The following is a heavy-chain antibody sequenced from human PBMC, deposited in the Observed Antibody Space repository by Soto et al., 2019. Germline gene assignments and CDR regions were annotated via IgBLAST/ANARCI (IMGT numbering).Heavy chain of an antibody. CDR2: ISYDGSNK. D-gene: IGHD3-3*01. V-gene: IGHV3-30*18. J-gene: IGHJ6*03. CDR1: GFTFSSYG. Sequence: GGSLRLSCAASGFTFSSYGMHWVRQAPGKGLEWVAVISYDGSNKYYADSVKGRFTISRDNSKNTLYLQMNSLRAEDTAVYYCAKTARRFYDFWSGYYSRYYMDVWGKGTTVTVSS. CDR3: AKTARRFYDFWSGYYSRYYMDV.